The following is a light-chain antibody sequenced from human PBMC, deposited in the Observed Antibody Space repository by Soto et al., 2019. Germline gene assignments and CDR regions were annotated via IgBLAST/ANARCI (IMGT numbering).Light chain of an antibody. J-gene: IGKJ3*01. Sequence: DIVMTQSPDSLAVSLGERATINCKSSQSVSNYLTWYQQKPGQPPKLLIYWASTRESGVPDRFSGSGSGTDFTLTISSLQAADVAVYYCQQFYSSPFAFGPGTKVDLK. V-gene: IGKV4-1*01. CDR1: QSVSNY. CDR3: QQFYSSPFA. CDR2: WAS.